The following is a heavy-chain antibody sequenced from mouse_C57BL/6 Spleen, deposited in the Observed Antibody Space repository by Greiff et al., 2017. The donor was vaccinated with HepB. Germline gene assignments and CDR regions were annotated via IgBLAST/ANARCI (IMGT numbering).Heavy chain of an antibody. CDR1: GYAFSSSW. CDR2: IYPGDGDT. D-gene: IGHD1-1*01. V-gene: IGHV1-82*01. CDR3: ARGGRRDWYFDV. Sequence: QVQLQQSGPELVKPGASVKISCKASGYAFSSSWMNWVKQRPGKGLEWIGRIYPGDGDTNYNGKFKGKATLTADKSSSTAYMQLSSLTSEDSAVYFCARGGRRDWYFDVWGTGTTVTVSS. J-gene: IGHJ1*03.